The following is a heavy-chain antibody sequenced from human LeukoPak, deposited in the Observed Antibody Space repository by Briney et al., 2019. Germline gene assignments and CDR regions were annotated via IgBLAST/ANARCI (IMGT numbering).Heavy chain of an antibody. J-gene: IGHJ6*03. CDR1: GFTFSSYE. Sequence: KPGGSLRLSCAASGFTFSSYEMNWVRQAPGKGLEWIGEINHSGSTNYNPSLKSRVTISVDTSKNQFSLKLSSVTAADTAVYYCARLRSGTMVRGVPVYYYYYYMDVWGKGTTVTISS. CDR2: INHSGST. CDR3: ARLRSGTMVRGVPVYYYYYYMDV. D-gene: IGHD3-10*01. V-gene: IGHV4-34*01.